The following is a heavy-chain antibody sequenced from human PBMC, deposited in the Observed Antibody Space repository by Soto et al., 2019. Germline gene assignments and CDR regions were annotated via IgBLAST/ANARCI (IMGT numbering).Heavy chain of an antibody. V-gene: IGHV4-30-2*01. CDR3: ARAHYGDYGYGMDV. Sequence: PSEPLPLTNGFSGFSVSSGFYFRSWIRQPPGKGLEWIGYIQHGGSTYYNPSLKSRVTISVDRSKNQFSLKLTSVTAADTAVYYCARAHYGDYGYGMDVWGQGTTVTVSS. D-gene: IGHD4-17*01. CDR2: IQHGGST. CDR1: GFSVSSGFYF. J-gene: IGHJ6*02.